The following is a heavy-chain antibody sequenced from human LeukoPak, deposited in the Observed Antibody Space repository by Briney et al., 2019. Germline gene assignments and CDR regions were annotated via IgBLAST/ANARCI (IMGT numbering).Heavy chain of an antibody. CDR2: IYHSGST. D-gene: IGHD1-14*01. V-gene: IGHV4-38-2*01. J-gene: IGHJ4*02. Sequence: SETLSLTCAVSGYSISSGYYWGWIRQPPGKGVGWIGRIYHSGSTYYNPSLKSRVTISVDTSKNQFSLKLSSLTAADTAVYYCARRPDDYWGQGTLVTVSS. CDR3: ARRPDDY. CDR1: GYSISSGYY.